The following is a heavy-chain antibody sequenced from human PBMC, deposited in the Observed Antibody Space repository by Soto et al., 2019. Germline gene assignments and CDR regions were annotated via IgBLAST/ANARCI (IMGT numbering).Heavy chain of an antibody. J-gene: IGHJ6*02. CDR2: ISYDGSNK. Sequence: LRLSCAASGFTFSSYAMHWVRQAPGKGLEWVAVISYDGSNKYYADSVKGRFTISRDNSKNTLYLQMNSLRAEDTAVYYCARDHRRITMVRGSCYGMDVWGQGTTVTVSS. V-gene: IGHV3-30-3*01. CDR3: ARDHRRITMVRGSCYGMDV. D-gene: IGHD3-10*01. CDR1: GFTFSSYA.